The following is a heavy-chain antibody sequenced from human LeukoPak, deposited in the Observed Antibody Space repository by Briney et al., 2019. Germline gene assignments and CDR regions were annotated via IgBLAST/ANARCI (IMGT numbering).Heavy chain of an antibody. V-gene: IGHV3-48*03. CDR1: GFPFSNYE. Sequence: GGSLRLSCAASGFPFSNYEVHWVRQAPGKGLEWISYINLSGSTKYYADSVKGRLTISRDHTKNSVDLHMNSLRGEDTALYYCARDRGGRRMGAFDLCGQGTVVTVSS. J-gene: IGHJ3*01. CDR3: ARDRGGRRMGAFDL. CDR2: INLSGSTK. D-gene: IGHD3-10*01.